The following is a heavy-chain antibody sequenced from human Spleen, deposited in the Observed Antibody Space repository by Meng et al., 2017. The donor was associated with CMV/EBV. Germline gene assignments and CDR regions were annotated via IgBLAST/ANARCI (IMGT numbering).Heavy chain of an antibody. CDR1: GFSFDDYA. D-gene: IGHD6-13*01. CDR3: AKDSSSWYSFDY. CDR2: ISWNSGTI. Sequence: SLKISCAASGFSFDDYAMHWVRQAPGKGLEWVSGISWNSGTIAYAGSVKGRFTLSRDNAKNSLYLQMNSLRAEDTALYYCAKDSSSWYSFDYWGQGTLVTVSS. V-gene: IGHV3-9*01. J-gene: IGHJ4*02.